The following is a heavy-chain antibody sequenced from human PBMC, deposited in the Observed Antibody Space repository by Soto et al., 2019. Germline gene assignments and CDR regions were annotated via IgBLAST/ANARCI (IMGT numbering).Heavy chain of an antibody. J-gene: IGHJ4*02. CDR1: GFTFSSYS. V-gene: IGHV3-48*02. CDR2: IDSGSNTI. Sequence: EVQLVESGGGLVQPGGSLRLSCVASGFTFSSYSMNWVRQAPGKGREGVSYIDSGSNTIYYADSVKGRFTISRDNAKNSLYLQMNSLRDEDTAVYYCARDILRYCSGTTCYSYYFDYWGQGTLVTVSS. D-gene: IGHD2-2*01. CDR3: ARDILRYCSGTTCYSYYFDY.